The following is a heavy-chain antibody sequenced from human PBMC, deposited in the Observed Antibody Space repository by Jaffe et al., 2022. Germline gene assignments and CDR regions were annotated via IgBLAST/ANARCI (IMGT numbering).Heavy chain of an antibody. CDR3: AKDRGALMAGTYYFDY. CDR2: ISGSGGST. V-gene: IGHV3-23*01. J-gene: IGHJ4*02. Sequence: EVQLLESGGGLVQPGGSLRLSCAASGFTFSSYAMSWVRQAPGKGLEWVSAISGSGGSTYYADSVKGRFTISRDNSKNTLYLQMNSLRAEDTAVYYCAKDRGALMAGTYYFDYWGQGTLVTVSS. D-gene: IGHD1-1*01. CDR1: GFTFSSYA.